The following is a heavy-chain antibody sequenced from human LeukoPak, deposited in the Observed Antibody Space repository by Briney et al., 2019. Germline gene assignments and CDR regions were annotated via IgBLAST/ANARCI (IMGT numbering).Heavy chain of an antibody. CDR1: GFTFSSYW. V-gene: IGHV3-7*01. J-gene: IGHJ4*02. Sequence: GGSLRLSCAASGFTFSSYWMSWVRQAPGKGLEWVANIKQDGSEKYYVDSVKGRFTISRDNAKNSLYLQMNSLRAEDTAVYYCARDKATSSSWYGGGDYWGQGTLVTVSS. CDR2: IKQDGSEK. CDR3: ARDKATSSSWYGGGDY. D-gene: IGHD6-13*01.